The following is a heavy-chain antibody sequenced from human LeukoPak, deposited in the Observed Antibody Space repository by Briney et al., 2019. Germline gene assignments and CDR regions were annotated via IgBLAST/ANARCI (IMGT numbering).Heavy chain of an antibody. J-gene: IGHJ5*02. D-gene: IGHD3-9*01. CDR3: ARYYDILTGYPRFDP. V-gene: IGHV4-30-2*01. CDR2: IYHSGST. CDR1: GGSISSGGYS. Sequence: SGTLSLTCAVSGGSISSGGYSWSWIRQPPGKGLEWIGYIYHSGSTYYNPSLKSRVTISVDRSKNQFSLKLSSVTAADTAVYYCARYYDILTGYPRFDPWGQGTLVTVSS.